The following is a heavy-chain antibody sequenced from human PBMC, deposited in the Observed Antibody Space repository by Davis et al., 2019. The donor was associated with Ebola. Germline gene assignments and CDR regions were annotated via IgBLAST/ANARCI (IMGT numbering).Heavy chain of an antibody. CDR2: INHSGST. V-gene: IGHV4-34*01. D-gene: IGHD6-13*01. J-gene: IGHJ6*02. Sequence: PSETLSLTCAVYGGSFSGYYWSWIRQPPGKGLEWIGEINHSGSTNYNPSLKSRVTISVDTSKNQFSLKLSSVTAADTAVYYCARVGQQLVSYYYYGMDVWGQGTTVTVSS. CDR1: GGSFSGYY. CDR3: ARVGQQLVSYYYYGMDV.